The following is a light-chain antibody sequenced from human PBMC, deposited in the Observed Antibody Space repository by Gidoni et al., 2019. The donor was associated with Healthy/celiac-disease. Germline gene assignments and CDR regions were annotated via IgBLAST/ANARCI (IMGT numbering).Light chain of an antibody. J-gene: IGLJ2*01. CDR2: DNN. Sequence: QSVSTQPPSVSAAPGQKVTISCSGSSSNLGNNYVSWYQQLPGTAPNLLIYDNNKRPSGIPDRFSGSKSGTSATLDITGLQTGDEADYYCRTWDSSLCAVVFGGGTKLTVL. CDR3: RTWDSSLCAVV. CDR1: SSNLGNNY. V-gene: IGLV1-51*01.